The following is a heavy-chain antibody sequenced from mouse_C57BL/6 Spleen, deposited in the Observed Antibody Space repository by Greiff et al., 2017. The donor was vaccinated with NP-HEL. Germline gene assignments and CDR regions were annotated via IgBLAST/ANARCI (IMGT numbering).Heavy chain of an antibody. V-gene: IGHV1-50*01. CDR3: ARDYDYDVGFAY. CDR1: GYTFTSYW. Sequence: QVQLQQPGAELVKPGASVKLSCKASGYTFTSYWMQWVKQRPGQGLEWIGEIDPSDSYTNYTQKFKGKATLTVDTSSSTAYMQLSSLTSEDSAVYYCARDYDYDVGFAYWGQGTLVTVSA. CDR2: IDPSDSYT. D-gene: IGHD2-4*01. J-gene: IGHJ3*01.